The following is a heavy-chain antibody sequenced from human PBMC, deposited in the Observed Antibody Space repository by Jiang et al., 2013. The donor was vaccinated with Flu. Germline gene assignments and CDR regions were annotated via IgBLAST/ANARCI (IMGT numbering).Heavy chain of an antibody. D-gene: IGHD6-25*01. CDR1: GYSFTSYW. J-gene: IGHJ2*01. CDR3: AREGLAASWSLGWYFDL. CDR2: IYPGDSDT. Sequence: SGYSFTSYWIGWVRQMPGKGLEWMGIIYPGDSDTRYSPPSKAQVTHLSRKSISTAYLQWSSLKASDTAMYYCAREGLAASWSLGWYFDLWAVAPWSLSPQ. V-gene: IGHV5-51*01.